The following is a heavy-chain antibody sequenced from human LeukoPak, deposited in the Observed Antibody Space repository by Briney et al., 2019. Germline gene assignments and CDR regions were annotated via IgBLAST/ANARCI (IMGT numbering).Heavy chain of an antibody. D-gene: IGHD3-10*01. CDR1: GGSISSGSYY. V-gene: IGHV4-61*02. CDR3: ARYQGSGDYYTFDS. Sequence: QVQLQESGPGLVKPSQTLSLTCTVSGGSISSGSYYWSWIRQPAGKGLEWIGRIYTSGSTNYNPSLKSRVTISVDTSKNQFSLKLSSVTAADTAVYYCARYQGSGDYYTFDSWGQGTLVTVSS. J-gene: IGHJ4*02. CDR2: IYTSGST.